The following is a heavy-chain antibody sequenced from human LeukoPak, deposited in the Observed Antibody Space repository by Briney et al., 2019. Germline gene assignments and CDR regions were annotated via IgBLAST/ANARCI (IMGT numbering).Heavy chain of an antibody. J-gene: IGHJ5*02. CDR2: INTNTGNP. D-gene: IGHD2-2*01. Sequence: GASVKVSCKASGYTFTSHAMNWVRQAPGQGLEWMGWINTNTGNPTYAQGFTGRFVFSLDTSVSTAYLQISSLKAEDTAVYYCAREYEDCSSTSCYGWFDPWGQGTLVTVSS. CDR3: AREYEDCSSTSCYGWFDP. CDR1: GYTFTSHA. V-gene: IGHV7-4-1*02.